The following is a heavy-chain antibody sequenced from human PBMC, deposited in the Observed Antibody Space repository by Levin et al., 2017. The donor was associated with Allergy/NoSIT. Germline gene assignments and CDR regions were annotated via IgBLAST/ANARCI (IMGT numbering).Heavy chain of an antibody. CDR1: GGPLNSFT. V-gene: IGHV1-69*08. CDR2: IIPLLGTT. D-gene: IGHD5-12*01. CDR3: ARDGQARISEFMTEFQGPPEVYNYHYMDV. J-gene: IGHJ6*03. Sequence: PTASVKVSCKASGGPLNSFTFSWVRQAPGQGPEWMGRIIPLLGTTNYAQNFQGRVTITADKFTSTVYMDMTSLTSEDTAVYYCARDGQARISEFMTEFQGPPEVYNYHYMDVWGTGTTVTVSS.